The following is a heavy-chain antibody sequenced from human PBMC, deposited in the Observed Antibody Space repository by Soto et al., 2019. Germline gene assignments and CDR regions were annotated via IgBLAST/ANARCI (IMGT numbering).Heavy chain of an antibody. CDR1: GFTFSNYG. J-gene: IGHJ4*02. D-gene: IGHD6-13*01. V-gene: IGHV3-33*01. CDR2: IWYDGNKR. CDR3: ARSSGAGWYPPDY. Sequence: QVHLVESGGGVVQPGRSLRLSCEASGFTFSNYGMQWVRQAPDKGLEWAAVIWYDGNKRFYGDSVKGRFTISRDNSKNTLYLEMNTLTAEDTAVYYCARSSGAGWYPPDYWGQGTLVTVSS.